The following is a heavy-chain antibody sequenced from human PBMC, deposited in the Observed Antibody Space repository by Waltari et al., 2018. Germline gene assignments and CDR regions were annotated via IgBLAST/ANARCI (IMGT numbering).Heavy chain of an antibody. CDR3: ARGKAFDP. CDR2: LHNGGDYK. CDR1: GFSFDEYS. J-gene: IGHJ5*02. V-gene: IGHV3-21*06. Sequence: VRLVESGGGRVEPGESLRLSCVGSGFSFDEYSMNWVRQAPGKGLEWVSSLHNGGDYKGYADSVEGRFTISRDNDKNTLYLQMNDLRVDDTAIYYCARGKAFDPWGQGTRVNVSS.